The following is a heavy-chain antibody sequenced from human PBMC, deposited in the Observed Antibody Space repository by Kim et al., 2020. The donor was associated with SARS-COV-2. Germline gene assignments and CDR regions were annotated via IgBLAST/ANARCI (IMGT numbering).Heavy chain of an antibody. V-gene: IGHV1-3*01. J-gene: IGHJ6*02. CDR2: INAGNGNT. CDR3: ARTLHMVRGVITPGDIYYYGMDV. D-gene: IGHD3-10*01. CDR1: GYTFTSYA. Sequence: ASVKVSCKASGYTFTSYAMHWVRQAPGQRLEWMGWINAGNGNTKYSQKFQGRVTITRDTSASTAYMELSSLRSEDTAVYYCARTLHMVRGVITPGDIYYYGMDVWGQGTTVTVSS.